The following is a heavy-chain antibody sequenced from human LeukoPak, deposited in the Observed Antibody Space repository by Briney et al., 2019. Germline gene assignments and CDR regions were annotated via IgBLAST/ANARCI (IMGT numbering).Heavy chain of an antibody. CDR3: ARAAVYSSSWYIDY. D-gene: IGHD6-13*01. J-gene: IGHJ4*02. CDR1: GGSISSYY. CDR2: IYYSGST. Sequence: SETLSLTCTVSGGSISSYYWSWLRQPPGKGLEWIGYIYYSGSTNYSPSLKSRVTLSVDTSKNQFSLKLSSVTAADTAVYYCARAAVYSSSWYIDYWGQGTLVTVSS. V-gene: IGHV4-59*01.